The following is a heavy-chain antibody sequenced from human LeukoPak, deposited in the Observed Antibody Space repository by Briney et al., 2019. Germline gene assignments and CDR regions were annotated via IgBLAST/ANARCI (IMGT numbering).Heavy chain of an antibody. V-gene: IGHV1-2*02. D-gene: IGHD3-22*01. J-gene: IGHJ3*02. CDR2: INPNSGGT. CDR1: GYTFTGYY. Sequence: ASVKVSCKASGYTFTGYYMHWVRQAPGQGLEWMGWINPNSGGTNYAQKFQGGVTMTRDTSISTAYMELSRLRSDDTAVYYCARPYYYYDSSGYYFDAFDIWGQGTMVTVFS. CDR3: ARPYYYYDSSGYYFDAFDI.